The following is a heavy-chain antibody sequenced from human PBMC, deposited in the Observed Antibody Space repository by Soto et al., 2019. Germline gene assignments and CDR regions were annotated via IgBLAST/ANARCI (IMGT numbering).Heavy chain of an antibody. CDR2: IYHAGST. V-gene: IGHV4-4*02. CDR1: GGSITNSNW. Sequence: SETLSLTCTVSGGSITNSNWWSWVRLPPAKGLEWIGDIYHAGSTKYNPSLERRVTMSVDTSNNQFALTLTSVTAADTAVYFCARGPPIVGNTTPLDSWGQGTLVTVS. J-gene: IGHJ4*02. D-gene: IGHD1-26*01. CDR3: ARGPPIVGNTTPLDS.